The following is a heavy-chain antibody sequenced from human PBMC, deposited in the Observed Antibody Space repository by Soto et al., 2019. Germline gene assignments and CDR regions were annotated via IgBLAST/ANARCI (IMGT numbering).Heavy chain of an antibody. Sequence: LSLTCTVSGDSISSTYWSWVRQPAGRGLEWIGRIYSSGSNNYNPSLESRVTMSVDTSKNQFSLTLRSVTAADTAVYFCARGYESGYTFGHDLWGQGTLVTV. V-gene: IGHV4-4*07. CDR2: IYSSGSN. CDR1: GDSISSTY. J-gene: IGHJ5*02. CDR3: ARGYESGYTFGHDL. D-gene: IGHD3-3*01.